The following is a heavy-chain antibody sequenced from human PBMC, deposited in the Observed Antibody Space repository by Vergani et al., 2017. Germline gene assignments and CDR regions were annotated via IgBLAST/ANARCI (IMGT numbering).Heavy chain of an antibody. D-gene: IGHD5-24*01. CDR2: IKNTGDST. V-gene: IGHV3-23*01. Sequence: EVQLLQSEGAVVQPGGSLRLSFLASGFPFGGHAMSWGRQGHGQGLEWVSSIKNTGDSTHYADSVKGRFTISRDNSKNTLYLQMNSLRVEDTAVYYCGRGSDNYNWGQGTLVTVSS. CDR1: GFPFGGHA. CDR3: GRGSDNYN. J-gene: IGHJ4*02.